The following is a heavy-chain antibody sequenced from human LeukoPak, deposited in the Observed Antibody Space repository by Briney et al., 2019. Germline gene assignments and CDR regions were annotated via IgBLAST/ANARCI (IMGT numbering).Heavy chain of an antibody. Sequence: GGSLRLSCAASGFTFGTYSMNWVRQAPGKGLEWISYISYTGTIHYADSVKGRFTVSRDNAKNSLYLQMNSLRAEDTATYYCARDPHALDYWGQGTLVTVSS. CDR2: ISYTGTI. V-gene: IGHV3-48*01. CDR3: ARDPHALDY. CDR1: GFTFGTYS. J-gene: IGHJ4*02.